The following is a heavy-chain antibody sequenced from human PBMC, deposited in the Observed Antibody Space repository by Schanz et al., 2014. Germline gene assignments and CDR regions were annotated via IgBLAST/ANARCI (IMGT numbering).Heavy chain of an antibody. D-gene: IGHD6-19*01. CDR1: GYTFTSYY. J-gene: IGHJ4*02. Sequence: QVQLVQSGAEVKKSGASVKVSCKASGYTFTSYYLHWVRQAPGQGLEWMGIINPTGGGSTRYAQKFQGRVTMTRDTSTSTVYMELSSLRSEDTAVYFCARVTLSSGWSSGPYYFDYWGQGTLVTVSS. V-gene: IGHV1-46*03. CDR2: INPTGGGST. CDR3: ARVTLSSGWSSGPYYFDY.